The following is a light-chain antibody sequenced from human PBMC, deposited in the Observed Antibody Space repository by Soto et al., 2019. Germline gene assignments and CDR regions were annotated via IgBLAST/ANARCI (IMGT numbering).Light chain of an antibody. Sequence: AIQMTQSPSSLSASVGDRVTITCRASQAIRNDVSWYQQKPGEAPKLLIYAASSLQGGVPSRFSGSGFGTDFTLTISNLQPEDFASYYYLQDYNLWTFCQGTKVESK. CDR3: LQDYNLWT. J-gene: IGKJ1*01. CDR1: QAIRND. V-gene: IGKV1-6*01. CDR2: AAS.